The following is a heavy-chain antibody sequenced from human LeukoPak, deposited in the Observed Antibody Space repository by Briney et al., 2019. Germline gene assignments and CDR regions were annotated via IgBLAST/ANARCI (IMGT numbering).Heavy chain of an antibody. D-gene: IGHD1-26*01. Sequence: GGSLRLSCAASGFTFSRYWMTWVRQAPGKGLEWVANIKQDGTEKYYVDSVKGRFTISRDNAKNSLYLQMNSLRAVDTAVYYCARDSEWGLLRSDYWGQGTLVTVSS. J-gene: IGHJ4*02. CDR2: IKQDGTEK. CDR3: ARDSEWGLLRSDY. CDR1: GFTFSRYW. V-gene: IGHV3-7*05.